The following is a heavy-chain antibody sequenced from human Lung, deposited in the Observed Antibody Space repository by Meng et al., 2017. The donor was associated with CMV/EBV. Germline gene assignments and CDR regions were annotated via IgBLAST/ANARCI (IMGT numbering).Heavy chain of an antibody. J-gene: IGHJ4*02. CDR3: ARGRGYCSSTNCYQNFDY. V-gene: IGHV3-21*01. Sequence: ESXKISXTASGFIFSDYSMSWVRQAPGPGLEWVSSISSSSIHIYYADSTKGRFTISRDNAKKSLYLQMNSLRAEDTAVYYCARGRGYCSSTNCYQNFDYWGQGXLVTVSS. D-gene: IGHD2-2*01. CDR2: ISSSSIHI. CDR1: GFIFSDYS.